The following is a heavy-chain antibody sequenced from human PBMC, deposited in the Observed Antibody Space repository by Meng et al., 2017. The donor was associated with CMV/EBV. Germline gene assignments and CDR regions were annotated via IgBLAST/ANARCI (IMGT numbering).Heavy chain of an antibody. CDR3: ARQHNSSSWIINWFDP. Sequence: YGVERKKPGARVKVSCKASGDTFTGYYMHWVRQAPGQGLEWMGWINPNSGSTNYAQKFQGRVTMTRDTSISRAYMELSRLRSDDTAVYYCARQHNSSSWIINWFDPWGQGTLVTVSS. J-gene: IGHJ5*02. CDR1: GDTFTGYY. CDR2: INPNSGST. D-gene: IGHD6-13*01. V-gene: IGHV1-2*02.